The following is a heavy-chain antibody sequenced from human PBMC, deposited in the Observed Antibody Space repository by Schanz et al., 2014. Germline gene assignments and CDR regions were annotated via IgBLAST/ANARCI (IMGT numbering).Heavy chain of an antibody. Sequence: EVQLVESGGGLVKPGGSLRLSCGVSGFTASSHSMNWVRQAPGKGLEWVSSISSRSSHIYYADSVKGRFTVSRDNAKNSVYLQMNGLRVEDTAVYYCAKDISDTSGKDDYWGQGTLXTVSS. CDR2: ISSRSSHI. D-gene: IGHD3-22*01. J-gene: IGHJ4*02. V-gene: IGHV3-21*02. CDR3: AKDISDTSGKDDY. CDR1: GFTASSHS.